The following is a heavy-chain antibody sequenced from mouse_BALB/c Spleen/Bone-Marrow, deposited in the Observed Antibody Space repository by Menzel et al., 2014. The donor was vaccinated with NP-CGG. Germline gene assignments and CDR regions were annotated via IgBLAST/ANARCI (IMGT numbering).Heavy chain of an antibody. CDR2: ISGSGSST. Sequence: EVHLVESGGGLVQPGGSLKLSCAASGFTFSGYGMSWVRQTPDKGLELVATISGSGSSTYYPDSVKGRFTISRDNARNTLYLQMSRLKSEDTAMYYCARGRDWFDYWGQGTTLTVSS. V-gene: IGHV5-6-3*01. CDR3: ARGRDWFDY. D-gene: IGHD3-3*01. CDR1: GFTFSGYG. J-gene: IGHJ2*01.